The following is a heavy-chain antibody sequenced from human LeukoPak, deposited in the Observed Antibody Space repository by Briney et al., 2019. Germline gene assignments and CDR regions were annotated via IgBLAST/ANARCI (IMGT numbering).Heavy chain of an antibody. CDR2: ISSSSSYI. Sequence: GGSLRLSCAASGFTFSSYSMNWVRQAPGKGLEWVSSISSSSSYIYYADSVKGRFTISRDNAKNSLYLQMNSLRAEDTAVYYCARDATYYDFWSGYPVRGFDYWGQGTLVTVSS. CDR1: GFTFSSYS. V-gene: IGHV3-21*01. J-gene: IGHJ4*02. CDR3: ARDATYYDFWSGYPVRGFDY. D-gene: IGHD3-3*01.